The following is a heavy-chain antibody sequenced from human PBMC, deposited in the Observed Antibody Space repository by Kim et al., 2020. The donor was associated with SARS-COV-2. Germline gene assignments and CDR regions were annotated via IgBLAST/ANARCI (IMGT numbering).Heavy chain of an antibody. V-gene: IGHV4-59*08. Sequence: SETLSLTCTVSGGSISSYYWSWIRQPPGKGLEWIGYIYYSGSTNYNPSLKSRVRISVDTSKNQFSLKLSSVTATDTAVYYCARQLMIRGGTITGFDVFDIWGQGTMVIVSS. J-gene: IGHJ3*02. CDR3: ARQLMIRGGTITGFDVFDI. CDR2: IYYSGST. D-gene: IGHD3-10*01. CDR1: GGSISSYY.